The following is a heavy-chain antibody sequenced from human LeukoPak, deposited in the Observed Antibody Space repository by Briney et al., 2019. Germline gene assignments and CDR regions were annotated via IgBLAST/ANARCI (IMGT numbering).Heavy chain of an antibody. V-gene: IGHV4-59*08. Sequence: PSETLFLTCTVSGGSISSYYWSWIRQPPGKGLEWIGYIYYSGSTNYNPSLKSRVTISVDTSKNQFSLKLSSVTAADTAVYYCARPLYYYDSSGFGAFDIWGQGTMVTVSS. J-gene: IGHJ3*02. CDR3: ARPLYYYDSSGFGAFDI. CDR2: IYYSGST. CDR1: GGSISSYY. D-gene: IGHD3-22*01.